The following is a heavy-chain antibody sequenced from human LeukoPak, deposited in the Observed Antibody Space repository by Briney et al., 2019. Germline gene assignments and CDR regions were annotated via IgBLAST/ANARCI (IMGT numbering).Heavy chain of an antibody. CDR1: GGSISSGGYS. V-gene: IGHV4-30-2*01. J-gene: IGHJ4*02. Sequence: PSETLSLTCAVSGGSISSGGYSWSWIRQPPGKGQEWIGYIFHSASTYHNLSLRSRVTISLDRSKNQFSLKMSSVTAADTAVYYCARGYDSSGQTGRYYFDHWGQGTLVTVSS. D-gene: IGHD3-22*01. CDR3: ARGYDSSGQTGRYYFDH. CDR2: IFHSAST.